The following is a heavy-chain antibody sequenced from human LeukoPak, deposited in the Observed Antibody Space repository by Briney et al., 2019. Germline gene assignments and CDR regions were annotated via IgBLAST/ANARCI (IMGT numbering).Heavy chain of an antibody. CDR2: IYYSGST. Sequence: SETLSLTCTVSGGSISSSSYYWGWIRQPPGKGLEWIGSIYYSGSTYYNPSLKSRFTISVDTSKNQFSLKLSSVTAADTAVYYCARHPILTGYQGIDYWGQGTLVTVSS. CDR3: ARHPILTGYQGIDY. CDR1: GGSISSSSYY. V-gene: IGHV4-39*01. J-gene: IGHJ4*02. D-gene: IGHD3-9*01.